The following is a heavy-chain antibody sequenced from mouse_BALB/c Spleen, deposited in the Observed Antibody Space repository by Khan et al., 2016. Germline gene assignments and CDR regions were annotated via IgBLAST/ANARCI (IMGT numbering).Heavy chain of an antibody. CDR2: INPSNGGT. D-gene: IGHD2-1*01. CDR3: AMPYGNYDSWFAY. J-gene: IGHJ3*01. V-gene: IGHV1S81*02. CDR1: GYTFTSYW. Sequence: VQLQESGAELVRPGVSVKLSCKASGYTFTSYWMHWIKQRPEQGLERIGEINPSNGGTNYNEKFKSKATLTVDKSSSTAYMQLSSLTSEDSAVSYCAMPYGNYDSWFAYWGQGTLVTVSA.